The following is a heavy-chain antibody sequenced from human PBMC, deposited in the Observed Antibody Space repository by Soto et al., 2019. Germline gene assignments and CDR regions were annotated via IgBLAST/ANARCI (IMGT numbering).Heavy chain of an antibody. CDR2: ISAYNGNT. D-gene: IGHD1-26*01. CDR3: ARDALRLSPVGRPGDY. J-gene: IGHJ4*02. CDR1: GYTFTSYG. V-gene: IGHV1-18*04. Sequence: QVQLVQSGAEVKKPGASVKVSCKASGYTFTSYGISWVRQAPGQGLEGVGWISAYNGNTNYAQKLQGRVTMTTDTSTRTAYMELRSLRSDDTAVYYCARDALRLSPVGRPGDYWGQGTLVTVSS.